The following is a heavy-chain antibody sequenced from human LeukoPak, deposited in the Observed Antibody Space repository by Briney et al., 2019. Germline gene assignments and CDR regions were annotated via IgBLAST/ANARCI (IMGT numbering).Heavy chain of an antibody. CDR3: ARGRGRGSETQATYGMDV. Sequence: PSETLSLTCAVYGGSFSGYYWSWIRQPPGKGLEWIGEINHSGSTNYNPSLKSRVTISVDTSKNQFSLKLSSVTAADTAVYYCARGRGRGSETQATYGMDVWGKGTTVTVSS. CDR2: INHSGST. D-gene: IGHD3-10*01. V-gene: IGHV4-34*01. CDR1: GGSFSGYY. J-gene: IGHJ6*04.